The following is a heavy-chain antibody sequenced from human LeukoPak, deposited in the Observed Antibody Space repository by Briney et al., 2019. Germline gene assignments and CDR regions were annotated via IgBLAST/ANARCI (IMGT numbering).Heavy chain of an antibody. J-gene: IGHJ5*02. Sequence: GGSLRLSSAPSGFTFSISTMCCVPAAPGKGLQWVSSLTISVANTYYADSVKGRFTISRDNTKNTLHLQVNNLRAEDTAVYYCVRGSGGNYDTWGQGTLVTVSS. CDR1: GFTFSIST. D-gene: IGHD4-23*01. V-gene: IGHV3-23*01. CDR2: LTISVANT. CDR3: VRGSGGNYDT.